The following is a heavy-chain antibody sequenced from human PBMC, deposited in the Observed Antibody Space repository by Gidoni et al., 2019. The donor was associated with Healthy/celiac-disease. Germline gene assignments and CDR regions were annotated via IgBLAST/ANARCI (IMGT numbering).Heavy chain of an antibody. Sequence: EVQLVESGGGLVQPGGSLRLSCEASGFPFSSYDMHWVRQATGKGLEWVSAIGTAGDTYYPGSVKGRFTISRENAKNSLYLQMNSLRAGDTAVYYCARWDSSGWLDAFDIWGQGTMVTVSS. CDR3: ARWDSSGWLDAFDI. D-gene: IGHD6-19*01. J-gene: IGHJ3*02. CDR1: GFPFSSYD. V-gene: IGHV3-13*01. CDR2: IGTAGDT.